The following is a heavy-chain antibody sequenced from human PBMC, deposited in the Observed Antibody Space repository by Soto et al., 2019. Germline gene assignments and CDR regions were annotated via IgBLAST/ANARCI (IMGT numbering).Heavy chain of an antibody. CDR1: GYTFTSHD. D-gene: IGHD3-16*02. Sequence: GASVKVSCKASGYTFTSHDINWMRQATGQGLEWMGWMNPNSGHTNYAQKFQGRVTMTRDTSISTAYMELTNLRSEDTAIYYCARDRHNNFFDPWGQGTLVTVSS. J-gene: IGHJ5*02. V-gene: IGHV1-8*01. CDR3: ARDRHNNFFDP. CDR2: MNPNSGHT.